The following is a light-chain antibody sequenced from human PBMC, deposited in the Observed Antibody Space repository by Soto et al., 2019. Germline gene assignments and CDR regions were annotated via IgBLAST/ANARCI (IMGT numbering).Light chain of an antibody. Sequence: QSVLTQPPSASGSPGQSVTISCTGTSSDVGGYNYVSWYQQHPGKSPKLLISEVSTRPSGVPDRFSGSKSGNTASLTVSGLQAEDEADYYCSSFAGNHNLVFGGGTKVTVL. CDR3: SSFAGNHNLV. J-gene: IGLJ2*01. V-gene: IGLV2-8*01. CDR2: EVS. CDR1: SSDVGGYNY.